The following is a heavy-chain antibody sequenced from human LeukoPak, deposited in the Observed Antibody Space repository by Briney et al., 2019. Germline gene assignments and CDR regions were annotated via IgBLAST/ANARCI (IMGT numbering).Heavy chain of an antibody. J-gene: IGHJ4*02. Sequence: ASVKVSCKTSGYTFTNYFLHWVRQAPGHGLEWMGWMSPNGGVTKYTQNFQGRVTMTRDISIDTAYMELTGLTSDDTAVYYCASLKDGYNFHHWGQGTLATVSS. CDR2: MSPNGGVT. CDR1: GYTFTNYF. CDR3: ASLKDGYNFHH. D-gene: IGHD5-24*01. V-gene: IGHV1-2*02.